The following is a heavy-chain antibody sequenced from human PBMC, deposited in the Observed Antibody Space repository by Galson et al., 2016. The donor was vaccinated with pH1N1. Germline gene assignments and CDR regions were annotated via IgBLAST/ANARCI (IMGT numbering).Heavy chain of an antibody. Sequence: SVKVSCKASGVIFNSYAINWVRQAPGQGLEWMGGIIAIFNTPNYAQDFQGRVTITAGKPTTAVYLELSGLTSEDTAVYYCARARNYYGNEAFDIWGQGTMVIVSS. J-gene: IGHJ3*02. CDR1: GVIFNSYA. CDR3: ARARNYYGNEAFDI. CDR2: IIAIFNTP. D-gene: IGHD3-22*01. V-gene: IGHV1-69*06.